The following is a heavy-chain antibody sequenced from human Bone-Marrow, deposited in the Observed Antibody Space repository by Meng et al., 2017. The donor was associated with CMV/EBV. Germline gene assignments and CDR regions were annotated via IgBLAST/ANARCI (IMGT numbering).Heavy chain of an antibody. D-gene: IGHD3-16*01. CDR2: IYWDDDK. Sequence: QITLKESGPTLVKPTQTVTLTCTFSGFSLSTSGVGVGWIRQPPGKALDWLALIYWDDDKRYSPSLRSRVTMTRDTSISTAYMQLSRLRSDDTAVYYCARNPNDEYVWGADYWGQGSLVTVSS. CDR1: GFSLSTSGVG. CDR3: ARNPNDEYVWGADY. V-gene: IGHV2-5*02. J-gene: IGHJ4*02.